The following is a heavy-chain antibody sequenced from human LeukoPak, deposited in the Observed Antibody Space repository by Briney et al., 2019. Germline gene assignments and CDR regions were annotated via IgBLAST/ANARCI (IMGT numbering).Heavy chain of an antibody. CDR1: GFTFSSYG. J-gene: IGHJ4*02. CDR3: AKRPLRNSGSYYFDY. CDR2: ISGSGGST. V-gene: IGHV3-23*01. Sequence: GGSLRLSCAASGFTFSSYGMSWVRQAPGKGLEWVSAISGSGGSTYYADSVKGRFTISRDNSKNTLYLQMNSLRAEDTAVYYCAKRPLRNSGSYYFDYWGQGTLVTVSS. D-gene: IGHD1-26*01.